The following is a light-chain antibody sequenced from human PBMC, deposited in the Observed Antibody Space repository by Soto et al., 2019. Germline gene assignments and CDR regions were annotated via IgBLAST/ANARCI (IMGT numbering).Light chain of an antibody. V-gene: IGLV2-23*02. CDR1: SSNVGSYKL. Sequence: QSALTQPASVSGSPGQSIIIPCTGTSSNVGSYKLVSWYQQHPGKAPKLMIFEVNKRPSGVSNRFSGSKSGNTASLTISGLKVEDEADYYRCSSGGSPQYVLGTGTKVT. CDR3: CSSGGSPQYV. CDR2: EVN. J-gene: IGLJ1*01.